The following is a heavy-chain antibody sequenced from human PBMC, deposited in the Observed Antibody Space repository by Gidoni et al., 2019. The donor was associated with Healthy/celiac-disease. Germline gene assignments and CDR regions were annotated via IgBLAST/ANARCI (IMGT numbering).Heavy chain of an antibody. Sequence: QLQLQESGPGLVKPSETLSLTCTVSGGSISSSSYYWGWIRQPPGKGLEWIGSIYYSGSTYYNPSLKSRVTISVDTSKNQFSLKLSSVTAADTAVYYCARQAQVAYGDYFDYWGQGTLVTVSS. D-gene: IGHD3-16*01. CDR2: IYYSGST. J-gene: IGHJ4*02. CDR1: GGSISSSSYY. V-gene: IGHV4-39*01. CDR3: ARQAQVAYGDYFDY.